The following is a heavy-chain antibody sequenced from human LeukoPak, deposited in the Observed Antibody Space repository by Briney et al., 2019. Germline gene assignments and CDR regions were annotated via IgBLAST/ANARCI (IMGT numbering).Heavy chain of an antibody. Sequence: SETLSLTCTVSGGSVYTSDYYWGWVRQPPGKGPEWIGDIFYTGKTNYNPSLKSRISISIDTSKNQFSLKLTSVTAADTAVYYCARVFDSWGQGTLVTVSS. CDR2: IFYTGKT. CDR3: ARVFDS. CDR1: GGSVYTSDYY. J-gene: IGHJ4*02. V-gene: IGHV4-39*07.